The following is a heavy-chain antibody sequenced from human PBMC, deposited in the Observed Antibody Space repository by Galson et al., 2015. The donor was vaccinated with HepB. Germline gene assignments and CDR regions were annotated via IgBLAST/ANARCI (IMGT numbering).Heavy chain of an antibody. CDR3: AKGWFGQWLRDGLEFDY. Sequence: SLRLSCAASGFTFSSYGMHWVRQAPGKGLEWVAVISYDGSNKYYADSVKGRFTISRDNSKNTLYLQMNSLRAEDTAVYYCAKGWFGQWLRDGLEFDYWGQGTLVTVSS. V-gene: IGHV3-30*18. CDR1: GFTFSSYG. CDR2: ISYDGSNK. J-gene: IGHJ4*02. D-gene: IGHD6-19*01.